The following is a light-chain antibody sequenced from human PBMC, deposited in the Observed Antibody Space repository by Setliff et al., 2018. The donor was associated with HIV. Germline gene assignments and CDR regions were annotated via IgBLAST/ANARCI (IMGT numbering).Light chain of an antibody. V-gene: IGLV2-14*03. J-gene: IGLJ2*01. CDR3: NSYTSRSTFI. CDR1: SSDVGGYNY. Sequence: QSVLTQPASVSGSPGQSITISCTGTSSDVGGYNYVSWYQQHPGKAPKLLIYAVTKRPSGVSARFSASKSGNTASLTISGLQDEDEADYYCNSYTSRSTFIFGGGTKVTVL. CDR2: AVT.